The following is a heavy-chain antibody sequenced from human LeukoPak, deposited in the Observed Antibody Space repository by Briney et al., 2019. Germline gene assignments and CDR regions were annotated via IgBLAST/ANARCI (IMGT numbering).Heavy chain of an antibody. D-gene: IGHD1-26*01. V-gene: IGHV3-23*01. J-gene: IGHJ4*02. CDR3: AKVTGAPAY. Sequence: ESVKGRFTISRDKSKDTVYLLMNSLRAEDTAVYYCAKVTGAPAYWGQGTLVTVSS.